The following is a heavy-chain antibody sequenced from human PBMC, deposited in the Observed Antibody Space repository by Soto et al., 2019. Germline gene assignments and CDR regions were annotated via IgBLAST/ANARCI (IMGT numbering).Heavy chain of an antibody. CDR3: ARVRGYSSSWSTRADYYGMDV. CDR2: INSDGSST. D-gene: IGHD6-13*01. Sequence: EVQLVESGGGLVQPGGSLRLSCAASGFTFSSYWMHWVRQAPGKGLVWVSRINSDGSSTSYADYVKGRFTISRDNAKNTLYLQMNSRRAEDTAVYYCARVRGYSSSWSTRADYYGMDVWGQGTTVTVSS. V-gene: IGHV3-74*01. J-gene: IGHJ6*02. CDR1: GFTFSSYW.